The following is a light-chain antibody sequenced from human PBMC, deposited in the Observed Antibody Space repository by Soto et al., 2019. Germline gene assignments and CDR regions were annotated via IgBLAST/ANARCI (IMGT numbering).Light chain of an antibody. CDR2: GTS. J-gene: IGKJ1*01. CDR1: QSISNS. CDR3: QQSHSSSWT. Sequence: DIQLTQSPSSLSASVGDRVTITFRASQSISNSLNWYQQKPGKAPNLLIYGTSDLKSGVPSRFSGSGSGTEFTLTISSLQCADFATYYCQQSHSSSWTFGQGTKVEIK. V-gene: IGKV1-39*01.